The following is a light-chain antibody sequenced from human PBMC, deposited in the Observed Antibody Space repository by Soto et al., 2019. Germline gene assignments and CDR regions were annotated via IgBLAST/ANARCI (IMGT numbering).Light chain of an antibody. CDR3: SSHGGINNVV. CDR1: NSDVGGYNS. Sequence: QSALTQPRSVSGSPGQSVTISCTGTNSDVGGYNSVSWYQQLPGKAPKLMISAVSQRPSGVPDRFSGSKSGNTASLTISGLQAEDEADYYCSSHGGINNVVFGGGTQLTVL. V-gene: IGLV2-11*01. J-gene: IGLJ7*01. CDR2: AVS.